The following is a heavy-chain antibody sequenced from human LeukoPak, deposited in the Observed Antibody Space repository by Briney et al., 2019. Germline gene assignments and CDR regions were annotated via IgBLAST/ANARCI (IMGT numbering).Heavy chain of an antibody. CDR2: ISSTTTTI. Sequence: GGSLRLSCAASGFTFSSYSMNWVRQAPGKGLEWVSYISSTTTTIYYADSVKGRFTISRDNANNSLYLQMNSLRAEDTAVYYCARDYCDSSSSPFDYWGQGTLVTVSS. D-gene: IGHD3-22*01. CDR3: ARDYCDSSSSPFDY. CDR1: GFTFSSYS. V-gene: IGHV3-48*01. J-gene: IGHJ4*02.